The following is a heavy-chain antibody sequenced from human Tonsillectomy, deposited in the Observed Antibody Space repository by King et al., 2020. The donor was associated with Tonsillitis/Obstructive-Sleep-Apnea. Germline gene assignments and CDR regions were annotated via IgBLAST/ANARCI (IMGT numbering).Heavy chain of an antibody. D-gene: IGHD3-3*02. J-gene: IGHJ4*02. CDR3: ARLAFLDYLPVYYFDY. V-gene: IGHV4-39*01. Sequence: QLQESGPGLVKPSETLSLTCTVSGGSINNNNYYWAWMRQPPGKGPEWIGTMYYTGSTYYNPSLKTRVTISVDTSKNQFSLRLSSVPAADTALYYCARLAFLDYLPVYYFDYWGQGTLVTVSA. CDR2: MYYTGST. CDR1: GGSINNNNYY.